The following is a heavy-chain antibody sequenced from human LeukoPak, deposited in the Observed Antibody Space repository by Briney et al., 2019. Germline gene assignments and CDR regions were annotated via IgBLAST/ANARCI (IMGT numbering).Heavy chain of an antibody. Sequence: GGSLRLSCAASGFTFSSYAMSWVRQAPGKGLEWVSAISGSGGSTYYADSVKGRFTISRDNSKNTLYLRMNSLRAEDTAVYYCAKAMLGFLYYFDYWGQGTLVTVSS. D-gene: IGHD7-27*01. CDR2: ISGSGGST. J-gene: IGHJ4*02. CDR1: GFTFSSYA. V-gene: IGHV3-23*01. CDR3: AKAMLGFLYYFDY.